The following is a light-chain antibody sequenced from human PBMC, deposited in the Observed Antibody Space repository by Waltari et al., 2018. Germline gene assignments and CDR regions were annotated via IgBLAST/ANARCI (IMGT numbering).Light chain of an antibody. V-gene: IGKV3-20*01. Sequence: DIVLTQSPGSLSSSPGERVTLSGRASQGVSRALAWYRQKPGQAPRLLIFGASNRATGSPDRFSGSGSETDFSLTISRLEPEDFAVYYCQHYVRLPATFGRGTKVEIK. CDR1: QGVSRA. J-gene: IGKJ1*01. CDR2: GAS. CDR3: QHYVRLPAT.